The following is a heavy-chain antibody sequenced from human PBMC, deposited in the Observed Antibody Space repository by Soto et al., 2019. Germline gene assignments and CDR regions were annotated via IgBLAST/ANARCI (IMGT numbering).Heavy chain of an antibody. D-gene: IGHD6-13*01. Sequence: GGSLRLSCAASGFNFSPYAMSWVRQAPGRGLEWVSTVSASGSSKNYADSVKGRFTISRDNTKNMLYLQMNILRVEETAVYYCTSLPATAVGDYWGQGTLVTVSS. CDR2: VSASGSSK. J-gene: IGHJ4*02. V-gene: IGHV3-23*01. CDR3: TSLPATAVGDY. CDR1: GFNFSPYA.